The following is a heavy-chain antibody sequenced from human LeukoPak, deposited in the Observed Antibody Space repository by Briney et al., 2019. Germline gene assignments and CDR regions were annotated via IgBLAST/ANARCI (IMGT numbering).Heavy chain of an antibody. CDR3: AKDGAETGDYYYYYYMDV. D-gene: IGHD2-21*02. Sequence: QPGGSLRLSCAASGFTFSSYGMHWVRQAPGKGLEWVAVISYDGSNKYYADSVKGRFTISRDNSKNTLYLQMNSLRAEDTAVYYCAKDGAETGDYYYYYYMDVWGKGTTVTVSS. CDR1: GFTFSSYG. J-gene: IGHJ6*03. V-gene: IGHV3-30*18. CDR2: ISYDGSNK.